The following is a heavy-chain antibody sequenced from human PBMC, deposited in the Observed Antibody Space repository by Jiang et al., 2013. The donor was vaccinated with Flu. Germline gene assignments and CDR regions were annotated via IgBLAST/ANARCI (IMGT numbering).Heavy chain of an antibody. J-gene: IGHJ4*02. Sequence: GMSWVRQAPREGAGVGLWCELECLSTGYAASVQGRFTISRDTATNSLYLQMNSLRAEDTALYYCAREMCTPACSTTSGPFDSWGQGTRVTVSS. CDR2: ELECLST. CDR1: G. V-gene: IGHV3-20*03. D-gene: IGHD2-2*01. CDR3: AREMCTPACSTTSGPFDS.